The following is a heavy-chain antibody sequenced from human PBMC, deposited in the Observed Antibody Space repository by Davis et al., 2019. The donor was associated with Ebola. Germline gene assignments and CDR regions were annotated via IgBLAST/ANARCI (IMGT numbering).Heavy chain of an antibody. J-gene: IGHJ6*02. V-gene: IGHV4-34*01. CDR1: SGSFSGSY. CDR2: ISHTGDT. Sequence: MPSETLSLTCAVYSGSFSGSYWSRIRQSPGKGLEWIGEISHTGDTNYNPSLKSRVIISVDTSKNQFSLKLNSVNAADTAMNYCARGQHDLLTGARYAMDGWGRGTTVIVSS. D-gene: IGHD3-9*01. CDR3: ARGQHDLLTGARYAMDG.